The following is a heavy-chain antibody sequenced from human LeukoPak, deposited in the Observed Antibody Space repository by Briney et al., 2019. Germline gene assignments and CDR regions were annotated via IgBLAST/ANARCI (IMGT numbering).Heavy chain of an antibody. CDR3: ARLYYGSGSLYYFDY. CDR2: IYPGDSDT. V-gene: IGHV5-51*01. Sequence: GESLKISCKGSGYSFTSYWISWVRQMPGKGLEWMGIIYPGDSDTRYSPSFQGQVTISADKSISTAYLQWSSLKASDTAMYYCARLYYGSGSLYYFDYWGQGTLVTVSS. J-gene: IGHJ4*02. D-gene: IGHD3-10*01. CDR1: GYSFTSYW.